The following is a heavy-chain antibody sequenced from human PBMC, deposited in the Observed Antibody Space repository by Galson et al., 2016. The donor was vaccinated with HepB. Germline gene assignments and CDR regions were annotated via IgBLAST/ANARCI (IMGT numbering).Heavy chain of an antibody. Sequence: SLRLSCAASGISVSNYWMTWVRQAPGKGLEWVANIKEDGSVKYYVDSVKGRFIISRDNAKNALYLQLNSLRAEDTAVYYCARDVNYGIFDRWGQGTLVTVSS. J-gene: IGHJ4*02. CDR3: ARDVNYGIFDR. D-gene: IGHD3-10*01. CDR2: IKEDGSVK. CDR1: GISVSNYW. V-gene: IGHV3-7*01.